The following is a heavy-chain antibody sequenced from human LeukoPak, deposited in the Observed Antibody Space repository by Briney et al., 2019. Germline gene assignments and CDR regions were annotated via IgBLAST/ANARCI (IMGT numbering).Heavy chain of an antibody. CDR2: IYYSGST. Sequence: SETLSLTCTVSGGSISSYYWSWIRQPPGKGLEWIGYIYYSGSTNYNPSLKSRVTISVDTSKNQFSLKLSSVTAADTAVYYCARSPTYGGYPANIDYWGQGTLVTVSS. CDR3: ARSPTYGGYPANIDY. J-gene: IGHJ4*02. CDR1: GGSISSYY. D-gene: IGHD5-12*01. V-gene: IGHV4-59*01.